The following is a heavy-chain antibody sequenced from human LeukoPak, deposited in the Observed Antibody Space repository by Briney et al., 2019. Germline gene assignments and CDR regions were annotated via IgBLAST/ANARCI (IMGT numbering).Heavy chain of an antibody. CDR1: GFTFNNYW. CDR3: VWNLPGAGY. J-gene: IGHJ4*02. CDR2: IKTDGSET. D-gene: IGHD3-9*01. V-gene: IGHV3-7*01. Sequence: GGSLRLSCAASGFTFNNYWLSWVRQAPGKGLEWVANIKTDGSETYYVDAVKGRFTISRDNAKNSLYLQMNNLRVEDTAVYYCVWNLPGAGYWGQGTLVIVSS.